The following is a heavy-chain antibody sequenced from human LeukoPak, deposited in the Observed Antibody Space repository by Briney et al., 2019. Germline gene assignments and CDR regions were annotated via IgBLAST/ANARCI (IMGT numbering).Heavy chain of an antibody. D-gene: IGHD3-10*01. CDR3: ASQSPEPTLLWFGEFRHYYFDY. CDR2: IYYSGST. V-gene: IGHV4-59*08. J-gene: IGHJ4*02. CDR1: GGSISSYY. Sequence: SETLSLTCTVSGGSISSYYWSWIRQPPGKGLEWIGYIYYSGSTYYNPSLKSRVTISVDTSKNQFSLKLSSVTAADTAVYYCASQSPEPTLLWFGEFRHYYFDYWGQGTLVTVSS.